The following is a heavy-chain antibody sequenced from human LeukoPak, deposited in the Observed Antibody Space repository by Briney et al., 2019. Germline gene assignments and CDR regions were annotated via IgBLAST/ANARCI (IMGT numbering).Heavy chain of an antibody. CDR1: GGTFSSYA. D-gene: IGHD2/OR15-2a*01. J-gene: IGHJ3*02. CDR3: ARDGYYADAFDI. V-gene: IGHV1-69*05. CDR2: TIPIFGTA. Sequence: ASVKVSCKASGGTFSSYAINWVRQAPGQGLEWMGGTIPIFGTANYAQKFQGRVAITTDESTSTAYMELSSLRSEDTAVYYCARDGYYADAFDIWGQGTMVTVSS.